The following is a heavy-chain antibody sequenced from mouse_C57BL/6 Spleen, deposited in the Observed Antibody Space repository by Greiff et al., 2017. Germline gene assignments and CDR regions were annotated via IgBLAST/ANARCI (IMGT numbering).Heavy chain of an antibody. CDR3: ARERDGNYEYFDV. Sequence: VQLQQSGPELVKPGASVKMSCKASGYTFTDYNMHWVKQSHGKSLEWIGYINPNNGGTSYNQKFKGKATLTVNKSSSTAYMELRSLTSEDSAVYYCARERDGNYEYFDVWGTGTTVTVSS. D-gene: IGHD2-1*01. J-gene: IGHJ1*03. CDR2: INPNNGGT. CDR1: GYTFTDYN. V-gene: IGHV1-22*01.